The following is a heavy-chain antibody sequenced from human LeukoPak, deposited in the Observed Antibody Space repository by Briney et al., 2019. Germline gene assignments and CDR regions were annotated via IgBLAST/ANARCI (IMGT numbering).Heavy chain of an antibody. CDR3: ATLVVAGDWYFDL. CDR2: IYYSGST. D-gene: IGHD2-15*01. V-gene: IGHV4-61*01. CDR1: GYSISSGYY. Sequence: SETRSLTCTVSGYSISSGYYWSWIRQPPGKGLEWIGYIYYSGSTNYNPSLKSRVTISVDTSKNQFSLKLSSVTAADTAVYYCATLVVAGDWYFDLWGRGTLVTVSS. J-gene: IGHJ2*01.